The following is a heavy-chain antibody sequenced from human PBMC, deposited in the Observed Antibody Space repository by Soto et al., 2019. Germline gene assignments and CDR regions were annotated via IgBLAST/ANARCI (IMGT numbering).Heavy chain of an antibody. CDR1: GFSLSTRGVG. V-gene: IGHV2-5*02. Sequence: SGPTLVNPTQTLTLTCTFSGFSLSTRGVGVGWIRQPPGKALEWLALIYWDDDKRYSPSLKSRLTITKDTSKNQVVLTMTNMDPVDTATYYCAHRLEVRGVLGPYDAFAIWGQGTMVTVSS. CDR2: IYWDDDK. D-gene: IGHD3-10*01. J-gene: IGHJ3*02. CDR3: AHRLEVRGVLGPYDAFAI.